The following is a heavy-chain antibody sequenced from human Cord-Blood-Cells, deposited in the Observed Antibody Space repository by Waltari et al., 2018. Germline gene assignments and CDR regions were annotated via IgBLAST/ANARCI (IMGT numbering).Heavy chain of an antibody. Sequence: QVQLVESGGGVVQPGRALSLSCAAPGFTSSSCAMHWVSWAPGKGLEWVAVISYDGSNKYYADSVKGRFTISRDNSKNTLYLQMNSLRAEDTAVYYCARGSRDWDDAFDIWGQGTMVTDSS. J-gene: IGHJ3*02. D-gene: IGHD3-9*01. CDR2: ISYDGSNK. V-gene: IGHV3-30*04. CDR1: GFTSSSCA. CDR3: ARGSRDWDDAFDI.